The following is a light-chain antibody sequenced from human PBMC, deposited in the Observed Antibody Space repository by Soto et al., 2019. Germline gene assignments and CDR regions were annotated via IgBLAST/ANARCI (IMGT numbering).Light chain of an antibody. CDR3: CSYAGSFTWV. CDR2: EDS. J-gene: IGLJ3*02. Sequence: QSALTRPASVSGSPGQSITISCTGASSDVGSYNLVSWYQQHPGKAPKLMIYEDSKRPSGVSDRFSGSKSGNTASLTISGLQAEDEADYFCCSYAGSFTWVFGGGTKLTVL. CDR1: SSDVGSYNL. V-gene: IGLV2-23*01.